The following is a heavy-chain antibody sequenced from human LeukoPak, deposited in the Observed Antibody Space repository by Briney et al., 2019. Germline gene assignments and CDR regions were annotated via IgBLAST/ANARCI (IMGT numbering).Heavy chain of an antibody. CDR1: GDIFSSKSAS. CDR3: ARGTGSLDY. CDR2: TYSRSKWFN. V-gene: IGHV6-1*01. Sequence: SQTLSLTCALSGDIFSSKSASWNWIRQSPSRGLEWLGRTYSRSKWFNDYAVSVKIRITINPDTSKNQFSLHLTSVTPDDTAVYYCARGTGSLDYWGQGTLVTVSS. D-gene: IGHD1-26*01. J-gene: IGHJ4*02.